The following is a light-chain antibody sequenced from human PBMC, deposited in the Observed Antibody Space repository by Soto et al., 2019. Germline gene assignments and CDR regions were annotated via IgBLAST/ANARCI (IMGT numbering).Light chain of an antibody. CDR3: QQYGSSPRT. V-gene: IGKV3-20*01. CDR1: KSVSSSY. J-gene: IGKJ1*01. CDR2: GAS. Sequence: EIVLTQSPGTLSLSPGERATLSCRASKSVSSSYLAWYQQKPGQAPRVLIYGASSRATGIPARFSGSGSGTDFTLTISRLEPEDFAVYYCQQYGSSPRTFGQGTKVDIK.